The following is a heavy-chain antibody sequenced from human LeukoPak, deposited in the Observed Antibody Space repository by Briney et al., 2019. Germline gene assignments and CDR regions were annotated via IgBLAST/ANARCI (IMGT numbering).Heavy chain of an antibody. D-gene: IGHD3-3*01. CDR1: GGTFSSYA. CDR3: ARDFWSGYSNWFDP. V-gene: IGHV1-69*05. J-gene: IGHJ5*02. CDR2: IIPIFGTA. Sequence: GASVKVSCKASGGTFSSYAISLVRQAHGQGLEWMGRIIPIFGTANYAQKLQGRVTITTDESTSTAYMELSSLRSEDTAMYYCARDFWSGYSNWFDPWGQGTLVTVSS.